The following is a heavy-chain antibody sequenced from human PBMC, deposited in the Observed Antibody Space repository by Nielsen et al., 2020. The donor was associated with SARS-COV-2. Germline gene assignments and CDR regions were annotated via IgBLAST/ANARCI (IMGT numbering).Heavy chain of an antibody. CDR1: GFTFSSYA. Sequence: GGSLRLSCAASGFTFSSYAMNWVRQAPGKGLEWVSAISGSGGSTYYADSVKGRFTISRDNSKNTLYLQTNSLRAEDTAVYYCARETLDHTSSFVDFWGQGTLVTVSS. CDR3: ARETLDHTSSFVDF. J-gene: IGHJ4*02. V-gene: IGHV3-23*01. D-gene: IGHD6-6*01. CDR2: ISGSGGST.